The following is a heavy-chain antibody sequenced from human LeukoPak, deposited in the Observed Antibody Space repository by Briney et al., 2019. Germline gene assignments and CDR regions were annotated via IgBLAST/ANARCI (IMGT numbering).Heavy chain of an antibody. V-gene: IGHV4-38-2*01. CDR2: IYHSGST. D-gene: IGHD3-22*01. J-gene: IGHJ4*02. CDR1: GYSISSGYY. CDR3: ARVVDYYDSSGLDY. Sequence: SETLSLTCAVSGYSISSGYYWGWIRQPPGKGLEWIGSIYHSGSTYYNPSLKSRVTISVDTSKNQFSLKLSSVTAADTAVYYCARVVDYYDSSGLDYWGQGTLVTVSS.